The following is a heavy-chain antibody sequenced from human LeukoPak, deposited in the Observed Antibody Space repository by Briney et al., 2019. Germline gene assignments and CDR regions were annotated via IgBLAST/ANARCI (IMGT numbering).Heavy chain of an antibody. V-gene: IGHV4-34*01. Sequence: PSETLSLTCAVYGGSFSGYYWSWIRQPPGKGLEWIGEINHSGSTNYNPSLKSRVTISVDKSKNQFSLKLSSVTAADTAVYYCASQSGSYSYYFDYWGQGTLVTVPS. CDR1: GGSFSGYY. CDR3: ASQSGSYSYYFDY. CDR2: INHSGST. D-gene: IGHD1-26*01. J-gene: IGHJ4*02.